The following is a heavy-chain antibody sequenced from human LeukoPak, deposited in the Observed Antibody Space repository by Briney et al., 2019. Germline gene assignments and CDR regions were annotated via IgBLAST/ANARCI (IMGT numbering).Heavy chain of an antibody. V-gene: IGHV3-43*02. CDR1: GFTFDDYA. J-gene: IGHJ6*02. CDR2: ISGDGGST. CDR3: AKDRPYYYDSSGYYYYYGMDV. D-gene: IGHD3-22*01. Sequence: GGSLRLSCAASGFTFDDYAMHWVRQAPGKGLEWVSLISGDGGSTYYADSVKGRFTISRDNSKNSLYLQMNSLRTEDTALYYCAKDRPYYYDSSGYYYYYGMDVWGQGTTVTVSS.